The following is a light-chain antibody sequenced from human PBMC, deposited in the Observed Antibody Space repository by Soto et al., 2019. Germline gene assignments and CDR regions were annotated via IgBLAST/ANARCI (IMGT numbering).Light chain of an antibody. CDR3: AAWDDSLNGVV. V-gene: IGLV1-44*01. Sequence: AVLTQPPSASGTPGQRVTISCSGSSSNIGSNTVSWYQQLPGTAPKLLIYTNNQRPSGVPDRFSGSKSGTSASLAISGLQSEDEADYYCAAWDDSLNGVVFGGGTKLTV. CDR2: TNN. CDR1: SSNIGSNT. J-gene: IGLJ2*01.